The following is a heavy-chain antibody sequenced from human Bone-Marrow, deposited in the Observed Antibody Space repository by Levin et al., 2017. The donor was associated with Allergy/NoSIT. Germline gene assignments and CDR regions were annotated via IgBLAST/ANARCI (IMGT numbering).Heavy chain of an antibody. CDR3: ARDRTGGRGVYCGGDCPMDG. CDR2: ISSYNDNR. V-gene: IGHV1-18*01. CDR1: GYTFTSYG. J-gene: IGHJ6*02. Sequence: ASVKVSCKASGYTFTSYGINWVRQAPGQGLEWMGWISSYNDNRNYAQKLQGRVTMTTDTSTSTAYMELRSLRSDDTAVYYCARDRTGGRGVYCGGDCPMDGWGQGTTVTVSS. D-gene: IGHD2-21*02.